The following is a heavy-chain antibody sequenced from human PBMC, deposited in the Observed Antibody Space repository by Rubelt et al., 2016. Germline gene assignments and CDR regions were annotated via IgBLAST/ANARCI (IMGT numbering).Heavy chain of an antibody. CDR3: VRDRDYELDY. CDR1: GFTFSSYW. V-gene: IGHV3-7*01. D-gene: IGHD4-17*01. Sequence: EVQLVESGGGLVQPGGSLRLSCAASGFTFSSYWMSWVRQAPGKGLEWVANIKQDGNEKYYVDSVKGRFTISRDNAKSSLYLQMNTLRAEDTAVYYCVRDRDYELDYWGQGSLVTVSS. CDR2: IKQDGNEK. J-gene: IGHJ4*02.